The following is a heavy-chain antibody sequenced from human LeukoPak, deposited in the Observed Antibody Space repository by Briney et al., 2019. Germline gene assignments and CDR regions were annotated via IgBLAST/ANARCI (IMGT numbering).Heavy chain of an antibody. Sequence: SVRVSRKASVGTFSSYAICWVRETPGQGRERMGGSIPIFGTANYEQKFQGRVTITTDEATSTAYLELSSLRSEDMAVYYCARGGRKDWFDPWRQGTLVSVYS. CDR3: ARGGRKDWFDP. CDR2: SIPIFGTA. CDR1: VGTFSSYA. J-gene: IGHJ5*02. V-gene: IGHV1-69*05. D-gene: IGHD2-15*01.